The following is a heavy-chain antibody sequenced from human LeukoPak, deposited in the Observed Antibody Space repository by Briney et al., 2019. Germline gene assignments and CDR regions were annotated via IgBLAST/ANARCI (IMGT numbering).Heavy chain of an antibody. CDR1: GFPFSSYG. CDR3: AKKGYYASGSYFDY. CDR2: IRYDGSNK. D-gene: IGHD3-10*01. Sequence: GMSLRLSCAASGFPFSSYGMHWVRQAPGKGLEWVAFIRYDGSNKYYADSVKGRFTIYRDNSKNTLYLQMNSLRPEDTAMYYCAKKGYYASGSYFDYWGQGTLVTVSS. J-gene: IGHJ4*02. V-gene: IGHV3-30*02.